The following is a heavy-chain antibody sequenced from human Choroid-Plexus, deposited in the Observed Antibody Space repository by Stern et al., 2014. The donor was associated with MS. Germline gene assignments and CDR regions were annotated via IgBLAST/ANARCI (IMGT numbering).Heavy chain of an antibody. J-gene: IGHJ6*02. CDR1: GYIFTGYY. CDR2: INPNNGGT. V-gene: IGHV1-2*02. CDR3: ARDQRGITIFGVVTDYYYLGMDV. D-gene: IGHD3-3*01. Sequence: VQLVQSGAEVKKPGASVKVSCKTSGYIFTGYYIHWVRQAPGQGLEWMAWINPNNGGTKYAQKFQGRVTMSRDTSISTAYVELRSLTSDDTAVYYCARDQRGITIFGVVTDYYYLGMDVWGQGTTVTVSS.